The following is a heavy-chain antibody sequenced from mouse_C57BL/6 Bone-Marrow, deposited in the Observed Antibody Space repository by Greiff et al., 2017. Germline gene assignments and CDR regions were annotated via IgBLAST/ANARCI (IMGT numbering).Heavy chain of an antibody. Sequence: QVQLQQSGAELARPGASVKLSCKASGYTFTSYGISWVKQRTGQGLEWIGEIYPRSGNTYYNETFKGKATLTADKSSSTAYMELRSLTSEDSAVYFCAKGDYGYDFFDYWGQGTTLTVSS. CDR1: GYTFTSYG. CDR2: IYPRSGNT. V-gene: IGHV1-81*01. CDR3: AKGDYGYDFFDY. J-gene: IGHJ2*01. D-gene: IGHD2-2*01.